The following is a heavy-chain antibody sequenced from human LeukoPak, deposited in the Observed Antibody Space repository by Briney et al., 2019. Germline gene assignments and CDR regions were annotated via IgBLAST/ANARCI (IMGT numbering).Heavy chain of an antibody. Sequence: SSETLSLTCTVSGGSISSYYWSWIRQPPGKGLEWIGYIYHNGGTNYNPSLKSRVTISVDMSKNQFSLKLSSVTAADTAVYYCAKVVSGWFDPWGQGTLVTVSS. CDR3: AKVVSGWFDP. J-gene: IGHJ5*02. V-gene: IGHV4-59*01. CDR2: IYHNGGT. D-gene: IGHD6-19*01. CDR1: GGSISSYY.